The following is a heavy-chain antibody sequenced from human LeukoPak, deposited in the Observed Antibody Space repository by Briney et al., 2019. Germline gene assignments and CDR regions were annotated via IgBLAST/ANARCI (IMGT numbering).Heavy chain of an antibody. D-gene: IGHD4-17*01. CDR3: ARDRIGYGDSVDY. CDR2: ISSSSSYI. CDR1: GFTFSSYS. Sequence: GGSLRLSCAASGFTFSSYSMNWVRQAPGKGLEWVSSISSSSSYIYYPDSVKGRFTISRDNAKNSLYLQMNSLRAEDTAVYYCARDRIGYGDSVDYWGQGTLVTVSS. J-gene: IGHJ4*02. V-gene: IGHV3-21*01.